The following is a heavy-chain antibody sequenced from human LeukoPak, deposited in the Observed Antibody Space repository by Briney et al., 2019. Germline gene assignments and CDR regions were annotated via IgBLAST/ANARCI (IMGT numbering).Heavy chain of an antibody. CDR1: GFTFSSYG. D-gene: IGHD6-19*01. V-gene: IGHV3-30*03. CDR3: ARGPRGYSSGQRDYYYGMDV. Sequence: PGGSLRLPCAASGFTFSSYGMHWVRQAPGKGLEWVAVISYDGSNKYYADSVKGRFTISRDNSKNTLYLQMNSLRAEDTAVYYCARGPRGYSSGQRDYYYGMDVWGQGTTVTVSS. J-gene: IGHJ6*02. CDR2: ISYDGSNK.